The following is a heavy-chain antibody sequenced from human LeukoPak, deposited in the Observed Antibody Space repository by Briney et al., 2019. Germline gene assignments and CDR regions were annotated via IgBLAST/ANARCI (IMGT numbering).Heavy chain of an antibody. CDR3: ARDRGTFDY. Sequence: PSETLSLTCAVYGGSFSGYYWSWIRQPPGKGLEWIGYIYYSGSTNYNPSLKSRVTISVDTSKNQFSLKLSSVTAADTAVYYCARDRGTFDYWGQGTLVTVSS. CDR2: IYYSGST. CDR1: GGSFSGYY. D-gene: IGHD3-10*01. V-gene: IGHV4-59*01. J-gene: IGHJ4*02.